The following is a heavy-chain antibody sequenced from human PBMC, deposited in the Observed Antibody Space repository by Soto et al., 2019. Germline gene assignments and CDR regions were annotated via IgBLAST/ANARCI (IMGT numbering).Heavy chain of an antibody. CDR3: RVWDGDASFYYYYGMDV. CDR1: GGTLSSSNW. Sequence: SETLSLTCAVAGGTLSSSNWWSWIRQPPGKGLEWIGSIYYSGSTYYNPSLKSRVTISVDTSKNQFSLKLSSVTAADTAVYYCRVWDGDASFYYYYGMDVWGQGTTVTVSS. V-gene: IGHV4-39*01. CDR2: IYYSGST. J-gene: IGHJ6*02. D-gene: IGHD4-17*01.